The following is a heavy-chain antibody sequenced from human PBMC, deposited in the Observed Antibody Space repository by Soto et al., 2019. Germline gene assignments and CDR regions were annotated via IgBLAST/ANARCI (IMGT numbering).Heavy chain of an antibody. CDR3: ARRLYYDSSGFEGGGMDV. J-gene: IGHJ6*02. Sequence: SETLSLTCTVSGGSISSRGYYWGWIRQPPGKGLEWIGYIYYSGSTYYNPSLKSRVTISVDTSKNQFSLKLSSVTAADTAVYYCARRLYYDSSGFEGGGMDVWGQGTTVTVSS. V-gene: IGHV4-39*01. D-gene: IGHD3-22*01. CDR2: IYYSGST. CDR1: GGSISSRGYY.